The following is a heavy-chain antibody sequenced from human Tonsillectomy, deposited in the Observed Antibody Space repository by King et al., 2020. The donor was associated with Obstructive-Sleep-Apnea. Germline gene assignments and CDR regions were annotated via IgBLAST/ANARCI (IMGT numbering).Heavy chain of an antibody. V-gene: IGHV5-51*01. D-gene: IGHD2-8*01. J-gene: IGHJ4*02. CDR3: ARYARAYCTNDVCTIGQFDF. Sequence: QLVQSGAEVKKPGESLKISCKGSGYSFTSHWIAWVRQMPGKGLEWMGMIFPDDLIFPDDSDTRYRPSFQGQVTISADKSTSTAYLQWSNLKASDTAMYYCARYARAYCTNDVCTIGQFDFWGQGTLVTVSS. CDR1: GYSFTSHW. CDR2: IFPDDSDT.